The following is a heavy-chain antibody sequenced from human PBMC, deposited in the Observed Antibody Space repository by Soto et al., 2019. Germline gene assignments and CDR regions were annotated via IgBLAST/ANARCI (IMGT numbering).Heavy chain of an antibody. Sequence: QVQLQESGPGLVKPSETLSLTCTVSGGSVSSGSYYWSWIRQPPGKGLEWSGYIYYSGSTNYNPSLKSRVTISVATSKNPFSLKLSSVTAADTAVYYCARGIEGWYQGRYYYGMDVWGQGTTVTVSS. CDR2: IYYSGST. CDR3: ARGIEGWYQGRYYYGMDV. CDR1: GGSVSSGSYY. D-gene: IGHD6-19*01. V-gene: IGHV4-61*01. J-gene: IGHJ6*02.